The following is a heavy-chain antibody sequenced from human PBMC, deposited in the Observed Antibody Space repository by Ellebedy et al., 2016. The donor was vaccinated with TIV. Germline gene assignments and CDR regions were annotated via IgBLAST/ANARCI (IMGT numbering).Heavy chain of an antibody. CDR2: MNPNSGDT. V-gene: IGHV1-8*01. CDR1: GYISASYD. D-gene: IGHD2-21*02. Sequence: AASVKVSCKASGYISASYDINWVRQAPGQGLEWMGWMNPNSGDTGYAQKFQGRVSITGDTSTRTAYMDLSDLTFDDTAVYYCARGELVYCTGDCYPADPWGQGTLVTVSS. J-gene: IGHJ5*02. CDR3: ARGELVYCTGDCYPADP.